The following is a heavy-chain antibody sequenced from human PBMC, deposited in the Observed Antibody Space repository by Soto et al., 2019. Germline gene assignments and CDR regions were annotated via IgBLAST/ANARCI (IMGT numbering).Heavy chain of an antibody. CDR2: MNPNSGNT. D-gene: IGHD6-19*01. Sequence: ASVKVSCKASGYTFTSYDINWVRQATGQGLEWMGWMNPNSGNTGYAQKFQGRVTMTRNTSISTAYMELSSLRSEDTAVYYCATSASGWYAFDIWGQGTMVTVSS. J-gene: IGHJ3*02. CDR3: ATSASGWYAFDI. CDR1: GYTFTSYD. V-gene: IGHV1-8*01.